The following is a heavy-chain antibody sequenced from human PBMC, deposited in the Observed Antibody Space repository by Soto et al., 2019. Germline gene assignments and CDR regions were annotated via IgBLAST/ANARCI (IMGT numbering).Heavy chain of an antibody. CDR1: GYPFTSYG. Sequence: ASVKVSCKTSGYPFTSYGINWVRQAPGQGPEWMGWISAYDDKTIYSQKFQGRVTLTADTSTTTAYMELRGLGSDDTAVYYCAIDCLIAVTGLICNWGQGTLVTVSS. CDR2: ISAYDDKT. D-gene: IGHD6-19*01. CDR3: AIDCLIAVTGLICN. V-gene: IGHV1-18*01. J-gene: IGHJ4*02.